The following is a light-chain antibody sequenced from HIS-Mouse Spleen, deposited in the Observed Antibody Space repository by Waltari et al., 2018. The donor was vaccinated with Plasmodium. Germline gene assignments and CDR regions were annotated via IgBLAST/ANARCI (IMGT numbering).Light chain of an antibody. CDR2: GAS. J-gene: IGKJ2*01. CDR1: QSVSSSY. V-gene: IGKV3-20*01. CDR3: QQYGSSPYT. Sequence: EIVLTQSPGTLSLSPGERATLSWRASQSVSSSYLAWYQQKPGQATRLLIYGASSRATGIPDRFSGRGSGTDFTLTNSRLEPEEFAVYYCQQYGSSPYTFGQGTKLEIK.